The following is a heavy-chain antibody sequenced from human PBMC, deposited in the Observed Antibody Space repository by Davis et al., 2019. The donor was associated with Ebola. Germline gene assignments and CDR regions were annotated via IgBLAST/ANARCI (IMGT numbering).Heavy chain of an antibody. Sequence: GESLKISCAASGFTFSSYSMNWVRQAPGKGLEWVSSISSSSSYIYYADSVKGRFTISRDNAKNSLYLQMNSLRAEDTAVYYCARVNLWSRGWGMDVWGKGTTVTVSS. CDR2: ISSSSSYI. CDR3: ARVNLWSRGWGMDV. V-gene: IGHV3-21*01. D-gene: IGHD2-21*01. J-gene: IGHJ6*04. CDR1: GFTFSSYS.